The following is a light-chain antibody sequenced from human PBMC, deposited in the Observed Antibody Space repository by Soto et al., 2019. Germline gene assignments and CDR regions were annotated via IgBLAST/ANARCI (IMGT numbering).Light chain of an antibody. Sequence: ETVLTQSPGTLSLSPGERVTLSCRASQSVNGNYLAWYQQKPGQAPRLLIYGTSSRATGIPDRFSGSGSGTDFTLTISRLEPEDFAVYYCQQCGSLPGTFGQGTKVDIK. J-gene: IGKJ1*01. CDR2: GTS. V-gene: IGKV3-20*01. CDR1: QSVNGNY. CDR3: QQCGSLPGT.